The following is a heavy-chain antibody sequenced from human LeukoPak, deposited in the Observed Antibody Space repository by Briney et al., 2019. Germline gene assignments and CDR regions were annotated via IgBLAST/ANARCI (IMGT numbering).Heavy chain of an antibody. Sequence: PSETLSLTCTVSGGSISSYYWSWIRQPPGKGLEWIGYIYYSGSTNYNPSLKSRVTISVDTSKNQFSLKLSSVTAADTAVYYCARDRPYSSSFDYWGQGTLVTVSS. D-gene: IGHD6-6*01. J-gene: IGHJ4*02. CDR3: ARDRPYSSSFDY. CDR2: IYYSGST. V-gene: IGHV4-59*12. CDR1: GGSISSYY.